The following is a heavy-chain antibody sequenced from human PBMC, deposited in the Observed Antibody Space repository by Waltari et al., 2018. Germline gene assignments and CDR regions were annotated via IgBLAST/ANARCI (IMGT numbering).Heavy chain of an antibody. CDR1: GYTFANYG. CDR3: ARTYYYDSRDFDY. D-gene: IGHD3-22*01. Sequence: QVQLVQSGGEVKTPGASVKVSCKASGYTFANYGISWGRQAPGQGLEWLGGTNAYNCLTKYAQTVQDRATMTTDAAASTAYMELRSLRSDDTAMYYCARTYYYDSRDFDYWGQGSLVTVSS. CDR2: TNAYNCLT. V-gene: IGHV1-18*04. J-gene: IGHJ4*02.